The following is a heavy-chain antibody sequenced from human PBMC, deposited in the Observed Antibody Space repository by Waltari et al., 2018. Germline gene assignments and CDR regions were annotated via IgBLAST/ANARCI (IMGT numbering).Heavy chain of an antibody. V-gene: IGHV3-53*01. CDR3: AKQSPSYTRGWYPLES. D-gene: IGHD6-19*01. CDR2: IYRGGNT. CDR1: GFTDRPNF. J-gene: IGHJ4*02. Sequence: EVQLVESGGNLIQPGGSLRLSCAASGFTDRPNFISWVRPAPGKGLEWVSIIYRGGNTYYAGSVKGRFTISRDKYKNMVYLEMNSLRAEDTAVYYCAKQSPSYTRGWYPLESWGPGTLVTVSP.